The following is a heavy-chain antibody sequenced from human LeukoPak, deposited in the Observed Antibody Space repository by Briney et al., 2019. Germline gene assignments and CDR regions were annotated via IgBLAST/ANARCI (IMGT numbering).Heavy chain of an antibody. V-gene: IGHV3-30*03. CDR3: ATILIVGATTDY. J-gene: IGHJ4*02. CDR1: GFTFSSYG. D-gene: IGHD1-26*01. Sequence: GGSLRLSCAASGFTFSSYGMHWVRQAPGKGLEWVAVISYDGSNKYYADSVKGRFTISRDNSKNTLYLQMNSLRAEDTAVYYCATILIVGATTDYWGQGTLVTVSS. CDR2: ISYDGSNK.